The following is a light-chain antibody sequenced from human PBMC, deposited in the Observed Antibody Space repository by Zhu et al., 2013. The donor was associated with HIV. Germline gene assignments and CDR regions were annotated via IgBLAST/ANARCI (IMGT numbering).Light chain of an antibody. V-gene: IGLV1-51*01. CDR3: ATWDSSLSGLV. J-gene: IGLJ2*01. Sequence: QSVLTQPPSVSAAPGQRVTISCSGSTSNIATNFVCWYQQVPGTAPKLLIYDNNKRPSGIPDRFSGSKSGTSATLGITGLETGDEADYYCATWDSSLSGLVFGGGTKLTVL. CDR2: DNN. CDR1: TSNIATNF.